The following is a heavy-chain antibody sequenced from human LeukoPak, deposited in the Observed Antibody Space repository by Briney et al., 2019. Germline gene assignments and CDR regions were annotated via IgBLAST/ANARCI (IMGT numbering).Heavy chain of an antibody. CDR1: GGSISIYY. CDR3: ARFGITVVRGGKYYFDY. D-gene: IGHD3-10*01. CDR2: IYYSGAT. V-gene: IGHV4-59*08. J-gene: IGHJ4*02. Sequence: SETLSLTCTVSGGSISIYYWSWIRQPPGKGLKWIGHIYYSGATKYNPSLKSRITISVDTSKNQFSLMLSPVTAADTAVYYCARFGITVVRGGKYYFDYWGQGTLVTVSS.